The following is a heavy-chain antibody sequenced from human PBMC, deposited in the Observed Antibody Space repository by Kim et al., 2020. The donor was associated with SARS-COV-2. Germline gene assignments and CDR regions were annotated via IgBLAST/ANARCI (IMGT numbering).Heavy chain of an antibody. CDR2: ISYDGSNK. J-gene: IGHJ6*02. Sequence: GGSLRLSCAASGFTFSSYAMHWVRQAPGKGLEWVAVISYDGSNKYYVDSVKGRFTISRDNSKNTLYLQMNSLRAEDTAVYYCARHVGVGNYYYGMDVWGQGTTVTVSS. CDR3: ARHVGVGNYYYGMDV. V-gene: IGHV3-30*04. CDR1: GFTFSSYA. D-gene: IGHD3-16*01.